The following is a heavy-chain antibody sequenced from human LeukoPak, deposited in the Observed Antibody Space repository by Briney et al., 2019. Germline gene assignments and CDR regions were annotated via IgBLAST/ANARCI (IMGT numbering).Heavy chain of an antibody. Sequence: GGSLRLSCADSQFTFSSYAMSWVRQAPGKGLEWVSGISGSGGSTYYADSVKGRFTISRDNSKNTLYLQMNSLRAEDTAVYYCAKAMDVTMIVVVLDYWGQGTLVTVSS. D-gene: IGHD3-22*01. J-gene: IGHJ4*02. CDR1: QFTFSSYA. CDR3: AKAMDVTMIVVVLDY. V-gene: IGHV3-23*01. CDR2: ISGSGGST.